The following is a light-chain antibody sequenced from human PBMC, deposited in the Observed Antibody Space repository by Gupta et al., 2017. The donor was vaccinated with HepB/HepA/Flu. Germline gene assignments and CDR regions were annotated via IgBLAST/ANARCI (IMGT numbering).Light chain of an antibody. J-gene: IGKJ5*01. V-gene: IGKV3-15*01. CDR3: QQEDDWPIT. CDR2: GAS. Sequence: EIVMTQSPVTLSVSPGGGATLSCRASQTVSSDLAWYQQKPGQSPRLLMYGASTRASGIPARFSGSGSGTEFTLTIGSLQSEDFAVYYCQQEDDWPITFGQGTRLEIK. CDR1: QTVSSD.